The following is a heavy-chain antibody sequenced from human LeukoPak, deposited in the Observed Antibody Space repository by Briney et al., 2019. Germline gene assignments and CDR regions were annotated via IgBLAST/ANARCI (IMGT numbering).Heavy chain of an antibody. D-gene: IGHD3-16*01. CDR1: GYTFTGYY. V-gene: IGHV1-2*02. CDR2: TNPNSGGT. CDR3: ASGPEVSLGVTTPYFDY. Sequence: ASVKVSCKASGYTFTGYYMHWVRQAPGQGLEWMGWTNPNSGGTNYAQKFQGRVTMTRDTSISTVYMELSRLTSDDTAVYYCASGPEVSLGVTTPYFDYWGRGTLVTVSS. J-gene: IGHJ4*02.